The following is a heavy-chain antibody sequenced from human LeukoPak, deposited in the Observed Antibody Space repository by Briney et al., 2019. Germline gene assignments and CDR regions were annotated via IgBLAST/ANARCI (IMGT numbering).Heavy chain of an antibody. V-gene: IGHV4-34*01. Sequence: SETLSLTCAVYGGSFSGYYWSWIRQPPGKGLEWIGEINHSGSTNYNPSLKSRVTISVDTSKNQFSLKLSSVTAADTAVYYCASLPYNHGSSIWGQGTLVTVSS. CDR1: GGSFSGYY. CDR2: INHSGST. D-gene: IGHD1-1*01. J-gene: IGHJ4*02. CDR3: ASLPYNHGSSI.